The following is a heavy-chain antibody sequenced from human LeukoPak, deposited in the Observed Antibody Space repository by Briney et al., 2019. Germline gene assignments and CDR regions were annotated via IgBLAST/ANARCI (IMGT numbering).Heavy chain of an antibody. V-gene: IGHV1-18*01. D-gene: IGHD2-15*01. CDR1: TYTFTRYG. CDR2: ISGYNGNT. Sequence: ASVKVSCKASTYTFTRYGISWVRQAPGQGLEWMGWISGYNGNTNYAQKLQGRVTMTTDTSTSTAYMELRSLRSDDTAVYYCARDDCSGGSCYFDYWGQGTLVTVSS. CDR3: ARDDCSGGSCYFDY. J-gene: IGHJ4*02.